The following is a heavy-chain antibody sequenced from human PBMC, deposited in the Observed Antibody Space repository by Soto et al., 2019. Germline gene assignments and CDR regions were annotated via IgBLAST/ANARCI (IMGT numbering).Heavy chain of an antibody. Sequence: QVQLVQSGAEVKKPGSSVKVSCKASGGTFSSYAISWVRQAPGQGLEWMGGIIPIPGTANYAQKFQGRVTITADESTITAYMELSSLRSEDTAVYYCARSQGSSTSLEIYYYYYYVMDVWGQGTTVTVSS. J-gene: IGHJ6*02. D-gene: IGHD2-2*01. CDR2: IIPIPGTA. V-gene: IGHV1-69*01. CDR3: ARSQGSSTSLEIYYYYYYVMDV. CDR1: GGTFSSYA.